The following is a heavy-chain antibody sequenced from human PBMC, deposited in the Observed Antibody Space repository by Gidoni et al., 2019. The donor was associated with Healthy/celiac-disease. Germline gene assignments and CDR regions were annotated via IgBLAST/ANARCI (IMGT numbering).Heavy chain of an antibody. D-gene: IGHD1-7*01. CDR3: AKDAYNWNYVGFFDY. J-gene: IGHJ4*02. V-gene: IGHV3-30*18. CDR2: ISYDGSNK. CDR1: GCTFRSYG. Sequence: QVQLVEAGGGVVQHGRSLRRACAASGCTFRSYGMHWVRQAPGKGLEWVAVISYDGSNKYYADSVKGRFTISRDNSKNTLYLQMNSLRAEDTAVYYCAKDAYNWNYVGFFDYWGQGTLVTVSS.